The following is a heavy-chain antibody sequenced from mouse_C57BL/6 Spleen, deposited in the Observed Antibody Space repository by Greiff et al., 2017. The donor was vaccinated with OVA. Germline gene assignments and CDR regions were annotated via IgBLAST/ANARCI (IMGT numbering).Heavy chain of an antibody. CDR1: GFSLSTSGMG. V-gene: IGHV8-12*01. CDR2: IYWDDDK. D-gene: IGHD2-4*01. CDR3: ARKGYDYDGGGYAMDY. Sequence: QVTLKECGPGILQSSQTLSLTCSFSGFSLSTSGMGVSWIRQPSGKGLEWLAHIYWDDDKRYNPSLKSRPTISKDTSRNQVFLKITRMDPAYTATDYCARKGYDYDGGGYAMDYWGQGTSVTVSS. J-gene: IGHJ4*01.